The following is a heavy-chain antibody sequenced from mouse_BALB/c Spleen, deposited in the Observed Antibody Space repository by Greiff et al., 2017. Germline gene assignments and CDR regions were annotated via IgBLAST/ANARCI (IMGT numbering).Heavy chain of an antibody. J-gene: IGHJ1*01. Sequence: QLHHSGAGLLKPGASANLSCPASAFTFKATYMPWGNRRPEQALEGIGRSDPANGNTKYDPRFQGKATIPAATSSNTAYLQLSSLTSEDTAVYYGARAGPHYDGSSYGYFDVWGAGTTVTVSS. D-gene: IGHD1-1*01. V-gene: IGHV14-3*02. CDR3: ARAGPHYDGSSYGYFDV. CDR2: SDPANGNT. CDR1: AFTFKATY.